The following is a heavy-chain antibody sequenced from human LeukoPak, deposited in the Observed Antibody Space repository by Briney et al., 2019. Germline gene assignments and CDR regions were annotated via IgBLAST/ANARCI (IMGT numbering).Heavy chain of an antibody. D-gene: IGHD2-2*01. V-gene: IGHV3-23*01. CDR2: ISGSGGST. CDR1: GFTFSSYA. CDR3: AKGSEYCSSTSCRGAAFDI. Sequence: GGSLRLSFAASGFTFSSYAMSWVRQAPGKGLEWVSAISGSGGSTDYADSVKGRFTISRDNSKNTLYLQMNSLRAEDTAVYYCAKGSEYCSSTSCRGAAFDIWGQGTMVTVSS. J-gene: IGHJ3*02.